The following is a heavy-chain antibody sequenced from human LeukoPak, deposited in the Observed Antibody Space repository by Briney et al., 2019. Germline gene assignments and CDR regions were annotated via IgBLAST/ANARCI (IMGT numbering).Heavy chain of an antibody. V-gene: IGHV4-34*01. J-gene: IGHJ4*02. CDR3: ARGLTILDY. Sequence: PSETLSLTCAVYGGSFSGYYWSWIRQPPGKGLEWIGEINHSGSTNYNPSLKSRVTISVDTSKNQFPLRLSSVTAADTAVYYGARGLTILDYWGQGTLVTVSS. CDR2: INHSGST. CDR1: GGSFSGYY. D-gene: IGHD3-3*01.